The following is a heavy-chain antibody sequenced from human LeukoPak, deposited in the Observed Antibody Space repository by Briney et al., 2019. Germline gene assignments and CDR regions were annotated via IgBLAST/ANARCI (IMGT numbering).Heavy chain of an antibody. Sequence: GGSLRLSCAASGFTFSDYYMSWIRQAPGKGLEWVSYISSSSSYTNYADSVKGRFTISRDNAKNSLYLQMNSLRAEDTAVYYCARDLFEDYYYYYYGMDVWGQGTTVTVSS. D-gene: IGHD3-10*01. V-gene: IGHV3-11*05. CDR2: ISSSSSYT. J-gene: IGHJ6*02. CDR1: GFTFSDYY. CDR3: ARDLFEDYYYYYYGMDV.